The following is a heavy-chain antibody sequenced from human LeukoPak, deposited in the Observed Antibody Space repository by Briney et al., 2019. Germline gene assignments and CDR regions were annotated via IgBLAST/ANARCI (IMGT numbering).Heavy chain of an antibody. J-gene: IGHJ4*02. D-gene: IGHD3-22*01. V-gene: IGHV4-34*01. Sequence: PSETLSLTCAVYGGSFSGYYWSWIRQPPGKGLEWIGEINHSGSTNYNPSLKSRVTISADTSKNQFSLKLSSVTAADTAVYYCARVHYYDSSGYDWGQGTLVTVSS. CDR1: GGSFSGYY. CDR2: INHSGST. CDR3: ARVHYYDSSGYD.